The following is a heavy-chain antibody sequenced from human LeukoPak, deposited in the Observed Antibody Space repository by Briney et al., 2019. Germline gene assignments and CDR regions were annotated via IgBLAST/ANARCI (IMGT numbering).Heavy chain of an antibody. V-gene: IGHV3-7*01. J-gene: IGHJ3*01. CDR1: GFFFNNFW. CDR2: INEDGSRA. D-gene: IGHD7-27*01. Sequence: GGSLRPSCAGSGFFFNNFWMTWVRQAPGKGLEWVANINEDGSRANYVDSVKGRITISRDNAKNSLYLQMNSLRPEDTAIYYCASEINWGSGAFDVWGQGTIVTVSS. CDR3: ASEINWGSGAFDV.